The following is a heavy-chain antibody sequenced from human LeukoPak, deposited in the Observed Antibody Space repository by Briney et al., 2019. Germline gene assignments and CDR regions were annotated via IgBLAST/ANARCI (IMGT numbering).Heavy chain of an antibody. CDR2: ISWNSGSI. Sequence: PGGSLRLSCAASGVAFDDYAMHWARQAQGKGLGWVSGISWNSGSIGYADSVKGRFTISRDNAKNSLYLQMNSLRAEDTALYYCAKEDSIAAAALDEYYYYYYGMDVWGQGTTVTVSS. D-gene: IGHD6-13*01. CDR1: GVAFDDYA. CDR3: AKEDSIAAAALDEYYYYYYGMDV. J-gene: IGHJ6*02. V-gene: IGHV3-9*01.